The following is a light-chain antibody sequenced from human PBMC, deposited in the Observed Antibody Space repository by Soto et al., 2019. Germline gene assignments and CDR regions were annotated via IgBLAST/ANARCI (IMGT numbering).Light chain of an antibody. CDR1: QSVSRK. V-gene: IGKV3-15*01. Sequence: EIVMTQSPSTLSVSPGERATLSCRASQSVSRKIAWYQQKPGQAPRLLIYGASTRATGIPARFSGSGSGTEFTLTISSLQYEDFAVYYCQQYNNWHPWTFGQGTKVDIK. CDR2: GAS. J-gene: IGKJ1*01. CDR3: QQYNNWHPWT.